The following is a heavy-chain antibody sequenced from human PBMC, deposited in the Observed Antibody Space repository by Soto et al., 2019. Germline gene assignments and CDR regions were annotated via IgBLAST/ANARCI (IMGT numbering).Heavy chain of an antibody. Sequence: GGSLRLSCAASGFTFSIYSMNWVRQAPGKGLEWVAVIWYDGSNKYYADSVKGRFTISRDNSKNTLYLQMNSLRAEDTAVYYWARAPKRFGHDYYYYGMDVWGQGTTVTVSS. CDR2: IWYDGSNK. J-gene: IGHJ6*02. D-gene: IGHD3-10*01. CDR1: GFTFSIYS. CDR3: ARAPKRFGHDYYYYGMDV. V-gene: IGHV3-33*08.